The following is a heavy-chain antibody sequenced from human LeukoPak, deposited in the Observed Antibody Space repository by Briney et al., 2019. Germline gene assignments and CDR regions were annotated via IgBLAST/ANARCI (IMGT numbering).Heavy chain of an antibody. D-gene: IGHD6-19*01. CDR3: ARAQYSSGWYSTIDY. V-gene: IGHV1-18*01. CDR1: GGTFSSYA. J-gene: IGHJ4*02. Sequence: ASVKVSCKXSGGTFSSYAISWVRQAPGQGLEWMGWISAYNGNTNYAQKLQGRVTMTTDTSTSTAYMELRSLRSDDTAVYYCARAQYSSGWYSTIDYWGQGTLVTVSS. CDR2: ISAYNGNT.